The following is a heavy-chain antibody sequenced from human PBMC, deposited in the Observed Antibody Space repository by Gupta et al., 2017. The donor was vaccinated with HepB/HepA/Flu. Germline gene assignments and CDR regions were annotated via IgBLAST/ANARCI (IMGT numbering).Heavy chain of an antibody. V-gene: IGHV4-39*01. D-gene: IGHD4-17*01. CDR2: IYYSGST. J-gene: IGHJ5*02. CDR1: GGSISSSSYY. CDR3: ARQVRATVTTDDWFDP. Sequence: QLQLQESGPGLVKPSETLSLTCTVSGGSISSSSYYWGWIRQPPGKGLEWIGSIYYSGSTYYNPSLKSRVTISIDTSKNQFSLKLSSVTAADTAVYYCARQVRATVTTDDWFDPWGQGTLVTVSS.